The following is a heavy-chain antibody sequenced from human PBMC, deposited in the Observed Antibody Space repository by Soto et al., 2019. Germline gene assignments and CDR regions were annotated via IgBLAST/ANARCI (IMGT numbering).Heavy chain of an antibody. V-gene: IGHV1-69*06. CDR2: IIPTFGTP. D-gene: IGHD1-26*01. CDR1: GGTFSSHG. J-gene: IGHJ4*02. Sequence: QVQLVQSGTVVQRRGSSVKVSCQASGGTFSSHGMAWVRQAPGQGLEWMGGIIPTFGTPTYAPKFQGRVTITADKSTITAYMELSSLRSEYTGVYYCASERSAQYFDFWGQGTLITVSS. CDR3: ASERSAQYFDF.